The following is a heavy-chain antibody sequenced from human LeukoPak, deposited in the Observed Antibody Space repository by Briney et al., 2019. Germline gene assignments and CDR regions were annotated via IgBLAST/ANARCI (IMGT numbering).Heavy chain of an antibody. D-gene: IGHD2-15*01. J-gene: IGHJ6*03. Sequence: SVKGSCKASGGTFSSYAISWVRQAPGQGLEWMGGIIPIFGTANYAQKFQGRVTITTDESTSTAYMELSSLRSEDTAVYYCARGDSLYYYMDVWGKGTTVTVSS. CDR1: GGTFSSYA. V-gene: IGHV1-69*05. CDR2: IIPIFGTA. CDR3: ARGDSLYYYMDV.